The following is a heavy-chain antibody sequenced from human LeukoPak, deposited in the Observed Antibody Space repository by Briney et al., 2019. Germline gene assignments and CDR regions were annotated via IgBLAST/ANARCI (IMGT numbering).Heavy chain of an antibody. J-gene: IGHJ3*01. D-gene: IGHD5/OR15-5a*01. CDR1: GFTFSNYS. V-gene: IGHV3-23*01. Sequence: QPGGSLRLSCAASGFTFSNYSVSWVRQARGKGLDWVSVISGPGTSTSYGHSVKGRFTISRTNSKNTVFLQLNSLRAEDTAVYYCARGGWVSSDAFDVWGQGTMVTVSS. CDR3: ARGGWVSSDAFDV. CDR2: ISGPGTST.